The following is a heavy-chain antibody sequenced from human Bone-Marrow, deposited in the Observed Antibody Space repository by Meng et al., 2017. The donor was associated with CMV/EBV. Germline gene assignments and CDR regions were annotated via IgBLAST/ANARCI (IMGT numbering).Heavy chain of an antibody. J-gene: IGHJ4*02. D-gene: IGHD3-10*01. CDR1: GFTVSSNY. CDR3: AKDNADNTIRWGY. Sequence: GGSLRLSCAASGFTVSSNYMSWVRQAPGKGLEWFSIIYSGGSTYYADSVKGRFTISRDNSKNTLYLQMNSLRAEDTAVYYCAKDNADNTIRWGYWGQGPLVTVYS. CDR2: IYSGGST. V-gene: IGHV3-53*01.